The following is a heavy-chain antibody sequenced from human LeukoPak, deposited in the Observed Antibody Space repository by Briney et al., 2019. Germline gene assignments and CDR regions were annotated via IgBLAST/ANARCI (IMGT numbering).Heavy chain of an antibody. CDR2: ISSSSSYI. D-gene: IGHD5-12*01. Sequence: GGSLRLSCAASGFTFSSYSMNWVRQAPGKGLEWVSSISSSSSYIYYADSVKGRFTISRDNAKNSLYLQMNSLRAEDTAVYYCARTNVDIVATPRFRRGYFEYWGQETLVTVSS. CDR3: ARTNVDIVATPRFRRGYFEY. J-gene: IGHJ4*02. V-gene: IGHV3-21*01. CDR1: GFTFSSYS.